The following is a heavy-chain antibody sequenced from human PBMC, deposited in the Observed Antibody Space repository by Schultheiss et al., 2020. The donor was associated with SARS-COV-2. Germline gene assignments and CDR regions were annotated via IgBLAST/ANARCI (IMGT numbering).Heavy chain of an antibody. V-gene: IGHV3-74*01. CDR1: GFTVSSNY. J-gene: IGHJ3*02. CDR2: MNSDGSHK. CDR3: ARVDVPTDTFDI. D-gene: IGHD3-10*02. Sequence: GGSLRLSCAASGFTVSSNYMSWVRQAPGKGLEWVSRMNSDGSHKAYADSVEGRFIISRDNAKNTLYLQMSRLRAEDTAVYFCARVDVPTDTFDIWGQGTMVTVSS.